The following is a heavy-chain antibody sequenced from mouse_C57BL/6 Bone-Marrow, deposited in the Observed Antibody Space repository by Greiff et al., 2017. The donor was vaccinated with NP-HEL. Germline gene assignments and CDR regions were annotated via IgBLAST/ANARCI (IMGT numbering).Heavy chain of an antibody. V-gene: IGHV1-5*01. CDR1: GYTFTSYW. CDR3: TTLANVDY. CDR2: IYPGNSDT. Sequence: VQLQQPGAELVKPGASVKLSCKASGYTFTSYWMHWVKQRPGQGLEWIGAIYPGNSDTSYNQKFKGKAKLTAVTSASTAYMELSSLTNEDSAVYYCTTLANVDYWGQGTTLTVSS. J-gene: IGHJ2*01.